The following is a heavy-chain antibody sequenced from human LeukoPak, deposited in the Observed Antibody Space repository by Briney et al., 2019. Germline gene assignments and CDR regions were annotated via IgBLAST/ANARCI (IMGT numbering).Heavy chain of an antibody. CDR1: GGSISSSSYY. CDR3: ARVRGDYEDYYYYYMDV. CDR2: IYYSGST. J-gene: IGHJ6*03. V-gene: IGHV4-39*07. Sequence: SETLSLTCTVSGGSISSSSYYWGWIRQPPGKGLEWIGSIYYSGSTYYNPSLKSRVTISVDTSKNQFSLKLSSVTAADTALYYCARVRGDYEDYYYYYMDVWGKGTTVTVSS. D-gene: IGHD4-17*01.